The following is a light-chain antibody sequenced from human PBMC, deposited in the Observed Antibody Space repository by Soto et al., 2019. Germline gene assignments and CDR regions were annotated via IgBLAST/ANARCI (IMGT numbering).Light chain of an antibody. CDR1: SSDVGGYNY. J-gene: IGLJ1*01. Sequence: QSALTQPASVSGSPGQSITISCTGISSDVGGYNYVSWYQQHPGKAPKLMIYDVSNRPSGVSNRFSGSKSGNTASLTISGLQAEDEADYYCSSYTRSSTLEVFGTGTKLTVL. CDR2: DVS. CDR3: SSYTRSSTLEV. V-gene: IGLV2-14*01.